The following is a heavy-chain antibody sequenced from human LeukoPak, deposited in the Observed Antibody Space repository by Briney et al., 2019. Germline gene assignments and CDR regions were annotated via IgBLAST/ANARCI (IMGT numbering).Heavy chain of an antibody. J-gene: IGHJ4*02. CDR3: ARESVTAFYFDY. Sequence: GGSLRLSCAASGFTFSSYAMSWVRQAPGKGLEWVAVISYDGSNKYYADSVKGRFTISRDNSKNTLYLQMNSLRAEDTAVYYCARESVTAFYFDYWGQGTLVTVSS. CDR1: GFTFSSYA. CDR2: ISYDGSNK. V-gene: IGHV3-30-3*01. D-gene: IGHD2-21*02.